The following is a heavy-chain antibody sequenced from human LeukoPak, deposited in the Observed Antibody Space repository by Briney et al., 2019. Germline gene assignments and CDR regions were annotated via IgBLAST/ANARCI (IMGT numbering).Heavy chain of an antibody. CDR2: IYTSGST. D-gene: IGHD3-22*01. J-gene: IGHJ4*02. V-gene: IGHV4-4*07. CDR3: ARDSLRDDSSGYSTFDY. CDR1: GGSISSYY. Sequence: SETLSLTCTVSGGSISSYYWSWIRQPAGKGLEWIGRIYTSGSTNYNPSLKSRVTMSVDTSKNQFSLKLSSVTAADTAVYYCARDSLRDDSSGYSTFDYWGQGTPVTVSS.